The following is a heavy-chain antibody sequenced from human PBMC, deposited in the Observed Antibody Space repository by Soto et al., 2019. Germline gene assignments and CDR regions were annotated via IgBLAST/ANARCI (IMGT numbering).Heavy chain of an antibody. Sequence: SETLSLTCTVSGGSISSYYWSWIRQPPGKGLEWIGYIYYSGSTNYNPSLKSRVTISVDTSKNQFSLKLSSVTAADTAVYYCARQIYPYYYGSGSYYFDYWGQGTLVTVSS. J-gene: IGHJ4*02. D-gene: IGHD3-10*01. CDR2: IYYSGST. V-gene: IGHV4-59*08. CDR3: ARQIYPYYYGSGSYYFDY. CDR1: GGSISSYY.